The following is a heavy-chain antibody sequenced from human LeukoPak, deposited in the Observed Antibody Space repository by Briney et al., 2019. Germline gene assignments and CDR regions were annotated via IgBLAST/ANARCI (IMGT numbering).Heavy chain of an antibody. D-gene: IGHD3-10*01. J-gene: IGHJ4*02. Sequence: GGSLRLSCAASGFTFSSYAMSWVRQAPGKGLEWVANIKQDGSEKYYVDSVKGRFTIPRDNAKNSLYLQMNSLRAEDTAVYYCARVGVYYYGSGSYLDYWGQGTLVTVSS. CDR1: GFTFSSYA. V-gene: IGHV3-7*01. CDR3: ARVGVYYYGSGSYLDY. CDR2: IKQDGSEK.